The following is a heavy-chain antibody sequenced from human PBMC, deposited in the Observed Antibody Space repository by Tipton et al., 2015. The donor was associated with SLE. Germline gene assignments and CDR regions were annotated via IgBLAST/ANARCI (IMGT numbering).Heavy chain of an antibody. CDR1: GGSIFSHY. J-gene: IGHJ1*01. V-gene: IGHV4-59*11. D-gene: IGHD6-13*01. CDR3: GRRWAAGGVIRD. Sequence: TLSLTRTVSGGSIFSHYWRWIRQTPERGLEWIGYVFYTGETYYAPSLKTRVTISVDTSKNQFSLNMTSVTAADTATYFCGRRWAAGGVIRDWGQGTLVIVSS. CDR2: VFYTGET.